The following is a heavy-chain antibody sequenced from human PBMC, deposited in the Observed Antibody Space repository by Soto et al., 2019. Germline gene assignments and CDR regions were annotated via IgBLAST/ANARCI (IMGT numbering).Heavy chain of an antibody. Sequence: QVLLVQSGPEVKKPGSSVKVSCKASGGTFNNYAINWVRQAPGKGLEWMGGIIPTFGTGNHAQKFQGRVTITADESTTTAYMELYSLRSEDTAIYYCASFDGTLFRGGRSSPYEMDVWGQGTTVIVSS. D-gene: IGHD3-10*01. CDR2: IIPTFGTG. J-gene: IGHJ6*02. CDR3: ASFDGTLFRGGRSSPYEMDV. V-gene: IGHV1-69*01. CDR1: GGTFNNYA.